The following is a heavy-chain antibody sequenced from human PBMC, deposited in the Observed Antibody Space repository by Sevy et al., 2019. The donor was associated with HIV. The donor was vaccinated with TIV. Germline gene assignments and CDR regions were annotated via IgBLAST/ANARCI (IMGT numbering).Heavy chain of an antibody. Sequence: GGSLRLSCAASGFTFSSYAMSWVRQAPGKGLEWVSAISGSGGSTYYADSVKGRFTISRDNSKNTRYLQMNSLRAEDTAVYYCAKWFGVATNYYYYYMDVWGKGTTVTVSS. D-gene: IGHD3-3*01. J-gene: IGHJ6*03. CDR2: ISGSGGST. V-gene: IGHV3-23*01. CDR3: AKWFGVATNYYYYYMDV. CDR1: GFTFSSYA.